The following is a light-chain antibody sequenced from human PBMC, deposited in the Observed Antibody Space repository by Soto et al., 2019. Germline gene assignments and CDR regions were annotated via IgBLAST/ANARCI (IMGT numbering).Light chain of an antibody. CDR1: SSDVGAYNF. CDR2: EVS. Sequence: QSALTQPASVSGSPGQSISISCTGTSSDVGAYNFVSWYQQHPGKAPKLMIYEVSNRPSGVSNRFSGSKSGNTAFLTISGLQAEDEADYYCSSYTSSSTLVFGSGTKLTVL. CDR3: SSYTSSSTLV. V-gene: IGLV2-14*01. J-gene: IGLJ1*01.